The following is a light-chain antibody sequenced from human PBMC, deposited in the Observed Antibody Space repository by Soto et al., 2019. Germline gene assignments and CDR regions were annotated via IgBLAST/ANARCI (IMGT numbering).Light chain of an antibody. Sequence: EIVMTQSPATLSVSPGERVTLSFRASQGVGSTLAWYRQQPGQAPRLLIYGASSRATGIPDRFSGSGSGTDFTLTISRLEPEDFAVYYCQQYGSLSWTFGQGTKVDIK. V-gene: IGKV3-20*01. CDR1: QGVGST. CDR2: GAS. J-gene: IGKJ1*01. CDR3: QQYGSLSWT.